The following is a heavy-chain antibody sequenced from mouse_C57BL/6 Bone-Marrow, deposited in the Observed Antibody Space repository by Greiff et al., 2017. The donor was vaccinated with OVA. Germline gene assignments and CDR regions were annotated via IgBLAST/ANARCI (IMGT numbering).Heavy chain of an antibody. J-gene: IGHJ4*01. CDR3: ARKGRLRRNAMDY. D-gene: IGHD2-4*01. CDR1: GFSLTSYG. CDR2: IWSGGST. V-gene: IGHV2-2*01. Sequence: VKLEESGPGLVQPSQSLSITCTVSGFSLTSYGVHWVRQSPGKGLEWLGVIWSGGSTDYNAAFISRLSISKDNSKSQVFFKMNSLQADDTAIYYCARKGRLRRNAMDYWGQGTSVTVSS.